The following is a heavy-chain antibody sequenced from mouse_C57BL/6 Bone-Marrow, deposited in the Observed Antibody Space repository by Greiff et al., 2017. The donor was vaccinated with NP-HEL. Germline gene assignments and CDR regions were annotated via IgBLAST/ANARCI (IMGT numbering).Heavy chain of an antibody. CDR2: LDPEDGDT. Sequence: VQLQQSGAELVRPGASVKLSCTASGFNIKDYYMHWVKQRPEQGLEWIGWLDPEDGDTEYAPKFQGKATMTADTSSNTAYLQLSSLTSEDTAVYYCLISTVVATETGDYFDYWGQGTTLAVSS. CDR1: GFNIKDYY. J-gene: IGHJ2*01. D-gene: IGHD1-1*01. CDR3: LISTVVATETGDYFDY. V-gene: IGHV14-1*01.